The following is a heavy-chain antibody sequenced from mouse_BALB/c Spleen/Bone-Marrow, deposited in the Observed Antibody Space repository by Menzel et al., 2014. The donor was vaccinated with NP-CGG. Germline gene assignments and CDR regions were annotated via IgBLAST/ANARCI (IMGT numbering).Heavy chain of an antibody. V-gene: IGHV5-12*02. CDR1: GFTFSDYY. J-gene: IGHJ4*01. CDR2: ISNGGGST. Sequence: EVKLMESGGGLVQPGGSLKLSCATPGFTFSDYYMYWVRQTPEKRLEWVAYISNGGGSTYYPDTVKGRFTISRDNAKNTLYLQMSRLKSEDTAMYYCARHAEVRRDAMDYWGQGTSVTVSS. CDR3: ARHAEVRRDAMDY. D-gene: IGHD2-14*01.